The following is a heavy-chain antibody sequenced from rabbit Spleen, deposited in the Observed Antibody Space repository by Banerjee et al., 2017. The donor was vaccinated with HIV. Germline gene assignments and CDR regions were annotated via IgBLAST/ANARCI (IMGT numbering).Heavy chain of an antibody. CDR1: GFSFSSSYW. J-gene: IGHJ4*01. CDR2: IDTGSRGST. CDR3: ARDLTDVIGWNFNL. V-gene: IGHV1S45*01. D-gene: IGHD1-1*01. Sequence: QEQLEESGGDLVKPGASLTLTCTASGFSFSSSYWGCWVRQAPGKGPEWIACIDTGSRGSTYYASWAKGRFTISKTSSTTVTLQMTSLTAADTATYFCARDLTDVIGWNFNLWGPGTLVTVS.